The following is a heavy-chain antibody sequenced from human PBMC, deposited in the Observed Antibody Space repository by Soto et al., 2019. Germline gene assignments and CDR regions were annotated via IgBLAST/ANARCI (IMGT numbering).Heavy chain of an antibody. V-gene: IGHV1-18*01. CDR3: ARDRVWAGGDEDIVLVPAAIKSTKYYGMDV. J-gene: IGHJ6*02. CDR1: GYTFTSYG. CDR2: ISAYNGNT. Sequence: QVQLVQSGAEVKKPGASVKVSCKASGYTFTSYGISWVRQAPGQGLEWMGWISAYNGNTNYAQKLQGRVTMTTDTSTSTAYMELRSLRSDDTAVYYCARDRVWAGGDEDIVLVPAAIKSTKYYGMDVWGQGTTVTVSS. D-gene: IGHD2-2*01.